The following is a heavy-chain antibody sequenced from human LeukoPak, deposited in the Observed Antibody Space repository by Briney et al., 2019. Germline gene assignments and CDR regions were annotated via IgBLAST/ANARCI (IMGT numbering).Heavy chain of an antibody. D-gene: IGHD2-2*01. CDR2: IYYSGST. Sequence: SETLSLTCTVSGGSISSYYWNWIRQPPGKGLEWIGYIYYSGSTNYNPSLKSRVTISVDTSKNQFSLKLSSVTAADTAVYYCAGGCSSTSCPDYYYYYMDVWGKGTTVTVSS. J-gene: IGHJ6*03. CDR3: AGGCSSTSCPDYYYYYMDV. CDR1: GGSISSYY. V-gene: IGHV4-59*01.